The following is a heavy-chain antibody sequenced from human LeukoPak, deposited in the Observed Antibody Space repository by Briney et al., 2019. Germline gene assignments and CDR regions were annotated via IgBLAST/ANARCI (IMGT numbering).Heavy chain of an antibody. CDR3: AREVMRNYDFWSGYQVDSNYFDY. V-gene: IGHV4-4*07. CDR2: IYTSGST. Sequence: PSETLSLTCTVSGGSISSYYWSWIRQPAGKGLEWIGRIYTSGSTNYNPSLKSRVTMSVDTSKNQFSLKLSSVTAADTAVYYCAREVMRNYDFWSGYQVDSNYFDYWGQGTLATVSS. CDR1: GGSISSYY. J-gene: IGHJ4*02. D-gene: IGHD3-3*01.